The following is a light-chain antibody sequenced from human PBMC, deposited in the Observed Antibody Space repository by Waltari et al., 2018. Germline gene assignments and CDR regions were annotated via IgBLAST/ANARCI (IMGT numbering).Light chain of an antibody. V-gene: IGLV2-14*03. J-gene: IGLJ2*01. Sequence: HSALTQPASVSGSPGQSITISCTGTSSDIGNYNYVSWHQQHPGKAPKLMIFDVSTRPAGVSDRFSGSKSGNTASLTISGLQAEDEADYYCSSYISSDTLELFGGGTSLTVL. CDR1: SSDIGNYNY. CDR2: DVS. CDR3: SSYISSDTLEL.